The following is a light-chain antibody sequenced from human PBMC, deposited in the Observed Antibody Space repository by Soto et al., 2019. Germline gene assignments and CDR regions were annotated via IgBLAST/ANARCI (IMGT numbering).Light chain of an antibody. CDR1: WSNIGAGHD. Sequence: QSVLTQPPSVSGAPGQSVTISCTGTWSNIGAGHDVHWYQQLPGTAPKLLIYGNNNRPSGVPDRFSGSKSGTSASLAITGLQAEDETDYYCQSFDSSLSIYIFGTGTK. CDR3: QSFDSSLSIYI. CDR2: GNN. J-gene: IGLJ1*01. V-gene: IGLV1-40*01.